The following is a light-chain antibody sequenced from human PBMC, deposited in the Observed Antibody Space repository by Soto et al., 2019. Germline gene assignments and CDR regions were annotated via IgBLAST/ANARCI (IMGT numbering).Light chain of an antibody. CDR3: SSYTSSSTGGL. CDR2: EVS. V-gene: IGLV2-14*01. Sequence: QSALTQPASVSGSPGQSITISCSGTSSDVGGYDHVSWYQHHPGEAPKLMIYEVSYRLSGVSTRFSGSKSGNTASLTISGLQAEDEADYYCSSYTSSSTGGLFGGGTKVTVL. CDR1: SSDVGGYDH. J-gene: IGLJ2*01.